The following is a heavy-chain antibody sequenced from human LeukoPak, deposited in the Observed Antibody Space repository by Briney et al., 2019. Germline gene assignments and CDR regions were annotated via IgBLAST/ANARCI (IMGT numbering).Heavy chain of an antibody. Sequence: SETLSLTCIVSGGSISHYYCNWIRQPPGKGLEWIGYIYYSGTTNYNPPPQSRVTISIETSKNQFSLKLSSLTAADTAVYYCARRDDSSGYHKIFDYWGPGTLVTVSS. V-gene: IGHV4-59*08. D-gene: IGHD3-22*01. CDR2: IYYSGTT. CDR3: ARRDDSSGYHKIFDY. J-gene: IGHJ4*02. CDR1: GGSISHYY.